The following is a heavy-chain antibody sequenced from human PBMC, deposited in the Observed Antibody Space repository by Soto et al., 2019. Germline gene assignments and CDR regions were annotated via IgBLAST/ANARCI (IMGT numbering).Heavy chain of an antibody. CDR2: ISSSSNYI. Sequence: EVQLVESGGGLVKPGGSLRLSCGASGFTFSAYSMSWVRQAPGKGLEWVSSISSSSNYIYNADSMKGRFTISRDNDKNSLYLQINSLRGEDTAVYDCARSVGSSWYYPGYWGQGTLVTVSS. CDR1: GFTFSAYS. J-gene: IGHJ4*02. D-gene: IGHD6-13*01. V-gene: IGHV3-21*01. CDR3: ARSVGSSWYYPGY.